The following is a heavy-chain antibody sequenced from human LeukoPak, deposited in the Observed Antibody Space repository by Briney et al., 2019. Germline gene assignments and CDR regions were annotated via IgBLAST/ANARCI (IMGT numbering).Heavy chain of an antibody. CDR2: ISAYNGNT. Sequence: ASVKVSCKASGYTFTSYGISWVRQAPGQGLEWMGWISAYNGNTNYAQKLQGRVTMTTDTSTSTAYMELRSLRSDDTAVYYCARVVAAGSNNLPYYYYMDVWGKGTTVTVSS. J-gene: IGHJ6*03. CDR3: ARVVAAGSNNLPYYYYMDV. V-gene: IGHV1-18*01. D-gene: IGHD6-13*01. CDR1: GYTFTSYG.